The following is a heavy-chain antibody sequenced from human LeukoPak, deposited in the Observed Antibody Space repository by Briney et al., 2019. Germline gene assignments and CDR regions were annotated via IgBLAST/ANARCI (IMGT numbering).Heavy chain of an antibody. Sequence: GGSLRLFCAASGFTFSTYSMNWVRQAPGKGLEWVSSISSNSNYIYYADSVKGRFTISRDNAKNSLYLQMNSLRAEDTAMYYCVREMVVAATPWYFNLWGRGTLVTVSS. J-gene: IGHJ2*01. CDR3: VREMVVAATPWYFNL. D-gene: IGHD2-15*01. CDR1: GFTFSTYS. CDR2: ISSNSNYI. V-gene: IGHV3-21*01.